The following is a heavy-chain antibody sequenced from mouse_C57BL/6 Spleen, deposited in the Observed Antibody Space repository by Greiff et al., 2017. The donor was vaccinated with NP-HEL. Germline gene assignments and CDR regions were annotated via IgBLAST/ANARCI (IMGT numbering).Heavy chain of an antibody. V-gene: IGHV14-3*01. J-gene: IGHJ1*03. CDR3: ARPIYYDYDGWYFDV. CDR2: IDPANGNT. CDR1: GFNIKNTY. Sequence: EVKLVESVAELVRPGASVKLSCTASGFNIKNTYMHWVKQRPEQGLEWIGRIDPANGNTKYAPKFQGKATITADTSSNTAYLQLSSLTSEDTAIYYCARPIYYDYDGWYFDVWGTGTTVTVSS. D-gene: IGHD2-4*01.